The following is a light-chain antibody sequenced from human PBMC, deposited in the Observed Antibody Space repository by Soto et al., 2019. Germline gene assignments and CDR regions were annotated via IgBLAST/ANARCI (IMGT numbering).Light chain of an antibody. Sequence: EVVMTQSPATLSVSPGERGTLSCRASQSISTNLAWYQQKPGQAPRLLIYGASTRATGIPARFSGSGSGREFTLTISSLQAEDFAVYYGQHYNNGTPWTFGQGTKVEI. CDR2: GAS. V-gene: IGKV3-15*01. CDR1: QSISTN. J-gene: IGKJ1*01. CDR3: QHYNNGTPWT.